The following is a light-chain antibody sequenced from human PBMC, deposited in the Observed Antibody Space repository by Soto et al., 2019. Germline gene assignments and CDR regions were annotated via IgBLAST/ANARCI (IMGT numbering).Light chain of an antibody. Sequence: DIQITQSQSSLSASVRDRVSITCGASQGISTYLNWYQQKPGKAPKRLIYAASSLQSGVPSRFSGSGSETDFTLTISSLQPEDFAPYACQQSYSTTCTFGQGTKVDIK. J-gene: IGKJ1*01. CDR1: QGISTY. V-gene: IGKV1-39*01. CDR2: AAS. CDR3: QQSYSTTCT.